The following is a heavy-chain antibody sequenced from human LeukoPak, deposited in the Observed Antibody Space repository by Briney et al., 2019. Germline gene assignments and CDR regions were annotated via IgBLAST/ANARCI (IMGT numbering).Heavy chain of an antibody. CDR1: GGSINRSPNS. CDR2: LFYGGDT. V-gene: IGHV4-39*01. Sequence: SETLSLTCNVSGGSINRSPNSWGWIRQPPGKGLEWIGFLFYGGDTYYNPSLKSRVAISVDTFKNQFSLELTSVTAADTAVYFCARHDGYNYARIDYWGQGTLVTVSS. J-gene: IGHJ4*02. D-gene: IGHD5-18*01. CDR3: ARHDGYNYARIDY.